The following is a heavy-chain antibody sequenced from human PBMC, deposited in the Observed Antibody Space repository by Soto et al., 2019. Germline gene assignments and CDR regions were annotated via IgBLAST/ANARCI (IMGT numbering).Heavy chain of an antibody. CDR3: ARGGPHSGYGGDGMDV. CDR1: GDSVSSNSAA. Sequence: SQTLSLTCAISGDSVSSNSAAWNWIRQSPSRGLEWLGRTYYRSKWYNDYAVSVKSRITINPDTSKNQFSLQLNSVTPEDTAVYYCARGGPHSGYGGDGMDVWGQGATVTVSS. J-gene: IGHJ6*02. D-gene: IGHD5-12*01. V-gene: IGHV6-1*01. CDR2: TYYRSKWYN.